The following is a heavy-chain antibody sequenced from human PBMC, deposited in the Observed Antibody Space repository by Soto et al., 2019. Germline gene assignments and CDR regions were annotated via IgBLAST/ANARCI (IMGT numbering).Heavy chain of an antibody. J-gene: IGHJ6*02. CDR2: IYYSGST. Sequence: LSSTVSGGSRSRYYWCWLLQDSRKGLEWIGYIYYSGSTNYNPSLKIRGTISVDTSKTQFSLKLSSVTAADTAVYYCARAAYISILSTYYYNCRDVWGQGIMFSV. CDR3: ARAAYISILSTYYYNCRDV. CDR1: GGSRSRYY. D-gene: IGHD2-2*02. V-gene: IGHV4-59*01.